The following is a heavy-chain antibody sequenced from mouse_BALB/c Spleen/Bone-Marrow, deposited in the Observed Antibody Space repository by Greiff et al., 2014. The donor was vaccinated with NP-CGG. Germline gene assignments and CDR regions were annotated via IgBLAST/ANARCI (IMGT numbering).Heavy chain of an antibody. CDR2: INPGSGGT. CDR3: ARRDYSFAY. Sequence: LVESGAELVRPGTSVKVSCKASGYAFTNYLIEWVKQRPGQGLEWIGVINPGSGGTNYNEKFEGKATLTADKSSSTAYMQLSSLTSDDSAVYFCARRDYSFAYWGQGTLVTVSA. CDR1: GYAFTNYL. J-gene: IGHJ3*01. V-gene: IGHV1-54*01. D-gene: IGHD2-13*01.